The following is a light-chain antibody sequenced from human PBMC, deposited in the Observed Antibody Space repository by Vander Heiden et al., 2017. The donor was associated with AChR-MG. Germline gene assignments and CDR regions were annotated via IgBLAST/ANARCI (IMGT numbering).Light chain of an antibody. J-gene: IGKJ1*01. CDR1: QSISSW. CDR3: QQYNSYSPGWT. V-gene: IGKV1-5*03. CDR2: KAS. Sequence: DIQMTQSPSTLSASVGDRVTITCRASQSISSWLAWYQQKPGKAPKLLIYKASSLESGVPSRFSGSRSGTEFTLTISSLQPDDFATYYCQQYNSYSPGWTFGQGTKVEIK.